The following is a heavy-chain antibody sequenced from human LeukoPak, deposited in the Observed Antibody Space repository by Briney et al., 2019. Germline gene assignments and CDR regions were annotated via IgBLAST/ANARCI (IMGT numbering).Heavy chain of an antibody. CDR2: IYYSGST. CDR1: GGSVSSGSYY. Sequence: SETLSLTCTVSGGSVSSGSYYWSWIRQPPGKGLEWIGYIYYSGSTNYNPSLKSRVTISVDTSKNQFSLKLSSVTAADTAVYYCARDFGYSYGYGFDYWGQGTLVTVSS. V-gene: IGHV4-61*01. J-gene: IGHJ4*02. D-gene: IGHD5-18*01. CDR3: ARDFGYSYGYGFDY.